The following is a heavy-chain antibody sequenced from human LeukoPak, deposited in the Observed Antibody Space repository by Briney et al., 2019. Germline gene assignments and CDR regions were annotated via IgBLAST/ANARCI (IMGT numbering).Heavy chain of an antibody. CDR2: INPNSGGT. CDR1: GSTFTGYY. D-gene: IGHD1-26*01. Sequence: ASVTVSCKASGSTFTGYYMHWVRQAPGPGLEWMGWINPNSGGTNYAQKFQGRVTMTRDTSISTAYMELSRLRSDDTAVYYCAVYSGSYAYYYYYMDVWGKGTTVTVSS. J-gene: IGHJ6*03. V-gene: IGHV1-2*02. CDR3: AVYSGSYAYYYYYMDV.